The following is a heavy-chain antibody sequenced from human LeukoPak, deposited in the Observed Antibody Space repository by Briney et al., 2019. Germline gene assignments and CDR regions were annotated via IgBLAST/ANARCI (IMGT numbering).Heavy chain of an antibody. CDR3: ARDSPYSDYLIGGAFNI. CDR1: GFTFSNVW. CDR2: IKSKTDGGTT. J-gene: IGHJ3*02. V-gene: IGHV3-15*01. D-gene: IGHD4-11*01. Sequence: GGSLRLSCAASGFTFSNVWMSWVRQAPGKGLEWVGRIKSKTDGGTTDYAAPVKGRFTISRDDSKNTLYLQMNSLGAEDTAVYYCARDSPYSDYLIGGAFNIWGQGTMVTVSS.